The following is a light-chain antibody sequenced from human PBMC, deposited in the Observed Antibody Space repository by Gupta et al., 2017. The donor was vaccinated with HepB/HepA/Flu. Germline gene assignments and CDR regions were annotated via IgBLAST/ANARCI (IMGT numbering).Light chain of an antibody. J-gene: IGLJ1*01. Sequence: SYALTQPPSVSVSPGETASIICSGDKLGDKYVCWYQQRPGQSRVLVIYKDTKRPSGIPERFSGSNAGTTATLTIGWTQARDEDYYFCQAGDSNTYVFGTGTKVTVL. CDR3: QAGDSNTYV. CDR2: KDT. V-gene: IGLV3-1*01. CDR1: KLGDKY.